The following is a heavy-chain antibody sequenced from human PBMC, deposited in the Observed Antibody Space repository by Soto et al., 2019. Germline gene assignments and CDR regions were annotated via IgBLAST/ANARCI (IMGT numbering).Heavy chain of an antibody. CDR2: IYYSGST. CDR1: GGSISSSSYY. V-gene: IGHV4-39*01. D-gene: IGHD3-22*01. J-gene: IGHJ4*02. Sequence: QLQLQESGPGLVKPSETLSLTCTVSGGSISSSSYYWGWIRQPPGKGLEWIGSIYYSGSTYYNPSLKSRVTISVDTSKNQFSLKLSSVTAADTAVYYCARGIVVVSDRFDYWGQVTLVTVSS. CDR3: ARGIVVVSDRFDY.